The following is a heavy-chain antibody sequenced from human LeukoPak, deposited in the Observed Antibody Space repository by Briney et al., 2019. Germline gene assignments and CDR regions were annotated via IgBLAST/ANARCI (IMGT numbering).Heavy chain of an antibody. J-gene: IGHJ4*02. V-gene: IGHV1-69*13. D-gene: IGHD5-24*01. CDR3: ARGAWLQLADYSDY. Sequence: GASVKVSCKASGGTFSSYAISWVRQAPGQGLEWMGGIIPIFGTANYAQKFQGRVTITADESTSTAYMELSSLRSEDTAVYYCARGAWLQLADYSDYWGQGTLVTVSS. CDR2: IIPIFGTA. CDR1: GGTFSSYA.